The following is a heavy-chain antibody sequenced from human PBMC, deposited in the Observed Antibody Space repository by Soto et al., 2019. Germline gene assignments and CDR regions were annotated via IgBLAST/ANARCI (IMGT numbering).Heavy chain of an antibody. D-gene: IGHD5-12*01. Sequence: QVQPVQSGAEVKEPGSSVKVSCKASGGTFSTSTFTWVRQAPGQGLEWMGRIIPIVNTADYAEKFQGRVTIIADKSPSTVFMELSSLKYGDTGTYYCARDPRIGSDFIGYDPIDLWGQGTLVTVS. CDR3: ARDPRIGSDFIGYDPIDL. CDR2: IIPIVNTA. CDR1: GGTFSTST. V-gene: IGHV1-69*08. J-gene: IGHJ4*02.